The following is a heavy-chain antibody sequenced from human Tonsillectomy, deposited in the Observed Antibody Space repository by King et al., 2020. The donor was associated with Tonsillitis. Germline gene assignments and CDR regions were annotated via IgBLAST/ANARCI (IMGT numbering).Heavy chain of an antibody. Sequence: VQLVESGGGVVQPGGSLRLSCAASGFTFSSYGMHWVRQAPGKGLEWVAFIRYDGSNKYYADSVKGRFTISRDNSKNTLYLQMNSLRAEDTAVYYCATGKGSSGYYQSDYWGQGTLVTV. CDR1: GFTFSSYG. CDR3: ATGKGSSGYYQSDY. CDR2: IRYDGSNK. V-gene: IGHV3-30*02. D-gene: IGHD3-22*01. J-gene: IGHJ4*02.